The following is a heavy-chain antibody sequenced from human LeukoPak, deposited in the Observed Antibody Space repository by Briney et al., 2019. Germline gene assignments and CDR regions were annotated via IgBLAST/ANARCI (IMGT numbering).Heavy chain of an antibody. J-gene: IGHJ4*02. Sequence: PGGSLRLSCAASGFTFSSYSMNWVRQAPGKGLEWVSSISSRSSYIYYADSVKGRFTISRDNAKNSLYLQMNSLRAEDTAVYYCTYDSAIDWGQGTLVTVSS. D-gene: IGHD3-22*01. CDR3: TYDSAID. CDR2: ISSRSSYI. CDR1: GFTFSSYS. V-gene: IGHV3-21*01.